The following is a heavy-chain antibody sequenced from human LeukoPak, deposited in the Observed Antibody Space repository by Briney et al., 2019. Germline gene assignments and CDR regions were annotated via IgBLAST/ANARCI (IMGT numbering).Heavy chain of an antibody. CDR3: AKDRTDTGSLGFWV. CDR1: GYTFNTFD. J-gene: IGHJ6*04. V-gene: IGHV1-8*03. Sequence: ASVKVSCKASGYTFNTFDINWVRQATGQGPEWMGWVNPDNDKTVYAPKFQGRVSISSNNSINTAYMEFSGLKSDDTAVYYCAKDRTDTGSLGFWVWGKGTTVTVSS. CDR2: VNPDNDKT. D-gene: IGHD3-3*01.